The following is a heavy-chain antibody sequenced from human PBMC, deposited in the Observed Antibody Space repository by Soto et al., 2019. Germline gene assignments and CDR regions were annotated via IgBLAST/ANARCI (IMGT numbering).Heavy chain of an antibody. CDR2: IHYSGST. Sequence: PSETLSLTCTVSGGSISSGGYYWSWIRQHPGKGLEWIGYIHYSGSTYYNPSLKSRVTTSVDTSKNQFSLKLSSVTAADTAVYYCARDRIVAAGTGYYYYGMDVWGQGTTVTVSS. CDR3: ARDRIVAAGTGYYYYGMDV. CDR1: GGSISSGGYY. J-gene: IGHJ6*02. V-gene: IGHV4-31*03. D-gene: IGHD6-13*01.